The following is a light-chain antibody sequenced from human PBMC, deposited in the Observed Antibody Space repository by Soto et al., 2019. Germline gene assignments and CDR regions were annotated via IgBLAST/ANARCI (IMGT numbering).Light chain of an antibody. CDR1: QSINNY. Sequence: DIQMTQSPSSLSASVGDGVTITCRASQSINNYLNWYQQRPGKAPQLLISAVSSLQSGVPSRFSGSGSGTDFTLSISSVQPEYVGTYYCQQSSSSPWTFGQATKVKTK. J-gene: IGKJ1*01. V-gene: IGKV1-39*01. CDR3: QQSSSSPWT. CDR2: AVS.